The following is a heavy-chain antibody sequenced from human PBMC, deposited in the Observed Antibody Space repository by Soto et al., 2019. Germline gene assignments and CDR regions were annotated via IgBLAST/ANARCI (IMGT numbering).Heavy chain of an antibody. CDR3: ASGIAAADAENY. CDR1: GYTFTSYY. D-gene: IGHD6-13*01. V-gene: IGHV1-46*01. Sequence: QVQLVQSGAEVKKPGASVKVSCKASGYTFTSYYMHWVRQAPGQGLEWMGIINPSGGSTSYAQKFQGRVTMTRDTSTSTVYMELSSLRSEDTAVYYCASGIAAADAENYWGQGTLVTDSS. J-gene: IGHJ4*02. CDR2: INPSGGST.